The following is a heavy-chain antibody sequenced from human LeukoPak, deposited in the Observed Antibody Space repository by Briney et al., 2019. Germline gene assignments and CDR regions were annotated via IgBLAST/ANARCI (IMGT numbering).Heavy chain of an antibody. CDR3: ARDEQQDY. V-gene: IGHV1-2*02. Sequence: ASVKVSCKVSGYTFTGYYMHWVRQAPGQGLEWMGWINPNSGGTNYVQKFQGRVTMTRDTSISTAYMELSRLRSDDTAVYYCARDEQQDYWGQGTLVTVSS. CDR2: INPNSGGT. J-gene: IGHJ4*02. D-gene: IGHD6-13*01. CDR1: GYTFTGYY.